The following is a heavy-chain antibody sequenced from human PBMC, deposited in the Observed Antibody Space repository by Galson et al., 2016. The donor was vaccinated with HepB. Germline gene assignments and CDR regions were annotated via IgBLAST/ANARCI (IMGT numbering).Heavy chain of an antibody. V-gene: IGHV3-30*18. D-gene: IGHD1-14*01. CDR3: AKVIGGDPPQPLDC. J-gene: IGHJ4*02. CDR1: GFTFSNYG. CDR2: VSHEGSYK. Sequence: SLRLSCAASGFTFSNYGMHWVRQAPGKGLEWVAYVSHEGSYKYYADSVRGRFTISRDNSKNTLYLQIDSLGPEDTAVYYCAKVIGGDPPQPLDCWGQGTLVTVSS.